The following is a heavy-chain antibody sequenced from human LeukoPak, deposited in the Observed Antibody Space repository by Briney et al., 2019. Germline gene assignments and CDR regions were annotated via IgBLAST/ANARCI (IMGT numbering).Heavy chain of an antibody. D-gene: IGHD2/OR15-2a*01. CDR1: GGSISSYY. J-gene: IGHJ3*02. Sequence: SETLSLTCTVSGGSISSYYWSWIRQSAGKGLEWIGRIYTSGSTNYNPSLKSRVTMSVDTSKNQFSLKLSSVTAADTAVYYCARGIVTLGKAFDIWGQGTMVTVSS. CDR2: IYTSGST. CDR3: ARGIVTLGKAFDI. V-gene: IGHV4-4*07.